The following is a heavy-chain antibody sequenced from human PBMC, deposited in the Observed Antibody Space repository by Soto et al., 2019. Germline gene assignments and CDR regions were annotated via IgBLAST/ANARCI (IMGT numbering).Heavy chain of an antibody. J-gene: IGHJ6*02. Sequence: QVQLVESGGGLVKPGGSLRLSCAASGFTFSDYYMSWIRQAPGKGLEWVSYISSSSSYTNYADSVKGRFTIARDNATNSLYLKMNSLRAGDTGVYYCAGGDPPLWFGEGGQGTTVTVSS. CDR3: AGGDPPLWFGE. CDR1: GFTFSDYY. CDR2: ISSSSSYT. D-gene: IGHD3-10*01. V-gene: IGHV3-11*05.